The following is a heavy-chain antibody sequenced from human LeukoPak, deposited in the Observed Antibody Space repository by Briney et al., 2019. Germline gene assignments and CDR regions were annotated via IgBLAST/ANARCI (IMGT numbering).Heavy chain of an antibody. CDR2: IWDDGNNK. V-gene: IGHV3-33*01. D-gene: IGHD3-16*01. J-gene: IGHJ6*02. CDR1: GFSFSNHG. CDR3: ARGGGLDV. Sequence: PGGSLRLSCAASGFSFSNHGMHWVRQAPGKRLEWVAVIWDDGNNKRYANSVNGRFTISRDNSESTLYLQMNGLTAEDTAMYYCARGGGLDVWGQGATVTVSS.